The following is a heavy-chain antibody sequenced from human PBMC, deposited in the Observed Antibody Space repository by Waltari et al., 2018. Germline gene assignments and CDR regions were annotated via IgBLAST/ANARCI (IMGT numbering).Heavy chain of an antibody. CDR3: ARRQNYYDSSGYYYGGSKAFDI. V-gene: IGHV4-39*01. CDR1: GGSISSSSYS. CDR2: IYYRGST. J-gene: IGHJ3*02. D-gene: IGHD3-22*01. Sequence: QLQLQESGPGLVKPSETLSLTCTVSGGSISSSSYSWGWIRQPPGKRLGGIGSIYYRGSTYDNPSLKSRVTISVDTSKNQFSLKLSSVTAADTAVYYCARRQNYYDSSGYYYGGSKAFDIWGQGTMVTVSS.